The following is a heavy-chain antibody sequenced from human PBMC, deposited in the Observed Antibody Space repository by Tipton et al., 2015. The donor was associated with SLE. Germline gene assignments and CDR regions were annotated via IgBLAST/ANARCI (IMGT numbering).Heavy chain of an antibody. J-gene: IGHJ3*02. Sequence: TLSLTCSASGGSINSHYWSWIRQPPGKGLESIGYIYDSGNTKYNPSLKSRVTISVDTSKNQFSLKLSSVTAADTAVYYCAKEGRLNRAFDIWGQGTMVTVSS. CDR3: AKEGRLNRAFDI. CDR1: GGSINSHY. V-gene: IGHV4-59*11. CDR2: IYDSGNT.